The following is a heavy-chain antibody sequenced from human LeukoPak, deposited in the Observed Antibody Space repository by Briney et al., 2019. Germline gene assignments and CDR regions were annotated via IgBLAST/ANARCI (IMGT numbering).Heavy chain of an antibody. CDR3: ARDGGDGNFDY. CDR2: VYFRGST. V-gene: IGHV4-59*12. CDR1: GGSISSYY. J-gene: IGHJ4*02. D-gene: IGHD2-21*01. Sequence: SETLSLTCTVSGGSISSYYWSWIRQPPGKGLEWIGNVYFRGSTYYNPSLKSRVTISVDTSKNQFSLKLSSVTAADTAVYYCARDGGDGNFDYWGQGTLVTVSS.